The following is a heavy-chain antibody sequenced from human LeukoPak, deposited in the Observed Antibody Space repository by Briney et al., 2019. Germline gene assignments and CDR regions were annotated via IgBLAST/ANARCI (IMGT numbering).Heavy chain of an antibody. CDR3: VRDTGRAAANR. D-gene: IGHD6-13*01. J-gene: IGHJ1*01. CDR2: INPNSGGT. V-gene: IGHV1-2*06. Sequence: ASVKVSCKASGYTFTGYYIHWVRQAPGQRLEWMGRINPNSGGTDFAQKFQGRVTLTRDTSITTAYMDLSTLRSDDTAVYYCVRDTGRAAANRWGQGTLVTVSS. CDR1: GYTFTGYY.